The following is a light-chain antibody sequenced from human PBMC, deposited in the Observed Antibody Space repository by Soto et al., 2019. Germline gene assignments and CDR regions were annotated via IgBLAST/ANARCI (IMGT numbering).Light chain of an antibody. CDR2: DSS. CDR3: QHRSNWPPIT. J-gene: IGKJ5*01. CDR1: QSVSIY. Sequence: EIVLTQSPATLSLSPGERATLSCSASQSVSIYLAWYQQKPGQAPRLLIYDSSNRAAGIPARFSARGSGTDFTLFISNLEPEDSAVYYCQHRSNWPPITFGQGTRLEIK. V-gene: IGKV3-11*01.